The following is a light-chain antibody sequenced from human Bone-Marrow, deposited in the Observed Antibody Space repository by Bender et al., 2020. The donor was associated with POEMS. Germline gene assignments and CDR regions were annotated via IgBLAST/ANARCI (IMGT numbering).Light chain of an antibody. CDR3: GSYTRSTTLV. CDR2: EGS. V-gene: IGLV2-14*02. J-gene: IGLJ1*01. Sequence: QSALTQPASVSGSPGQSITISCTGSSSDVGGYNLVSWYQHHPGKAPKLMIYEGSRRPSGVSNRFSASKSGNTASLTISGLQAEDEADYYCGSYTRSTTLVFGTGTKVTVL. CDR1: SSDVGGYNL.